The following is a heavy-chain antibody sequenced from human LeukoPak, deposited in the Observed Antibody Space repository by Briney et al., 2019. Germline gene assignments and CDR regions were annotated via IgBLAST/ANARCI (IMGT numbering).Heavy chain of an antibody. V-gene: IGHV1-18*01. CDR3: ARDQPGDTLSEY. Sequence: ASVKVSCKASGYTFTSYDINWVRQATGQGLEWMGWISAYNDNTNYVQKFQGRVTMTTDTSTSTAYMELRSLSPDDTAVYYCARDQPGDTLSEYWGQGTLVTVSS. J-gene: IGHJ4*02. D-gene: IGHD2-21*02. CDR1: GYTFTSYD. CDR2: ISAYNDNT.